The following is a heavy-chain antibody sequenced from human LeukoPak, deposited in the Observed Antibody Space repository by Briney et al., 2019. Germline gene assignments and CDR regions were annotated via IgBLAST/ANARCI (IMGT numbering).Heavy chain of an antibody. Sequence: SETLSLTCTVSGGVISIYGWSWFRQPPGKGLEWIGEVYYSGGTDYNPSLKSRVTISTDTSNNQVSLKLNSVTAADTAVYYCARLSRIASAGDYDYHSLDVWGQGTTVTVSS. CDR2: VYYSGGT. V-gene: IGHV4-59*13. D-gene: IGHD6-13*01. CDR3: ARLSRIASAGDYDYHSLDV. J-gene: IGHJ6*02. CDR1: GGVISIYG.